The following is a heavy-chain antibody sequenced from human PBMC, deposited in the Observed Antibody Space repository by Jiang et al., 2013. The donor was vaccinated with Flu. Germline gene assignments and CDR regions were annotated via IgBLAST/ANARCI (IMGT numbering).Heavy chain of an antibody. J-gene: IGHJ6*02. D-gene: IGHD5-18*01. V-gene: IGHV1-8*01. CDR3: ARKESYGYYYYYYGMDV. Sequence: SVKVSCKASGYTFTSYDINWVRQATGQGLEWMGWVNPNSGNTGYAQKFQGRVTMTRNTSISTAYMELSSLRSEDTAVYYCARKESYGYYYYYYGMDVWGQGTTVTVSS. CDR2: VNPNSGNT. CDR1: GYTFTSYD.